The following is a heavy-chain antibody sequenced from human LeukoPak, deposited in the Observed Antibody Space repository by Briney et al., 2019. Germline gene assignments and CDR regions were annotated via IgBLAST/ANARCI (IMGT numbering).Heavy chain of an antibody. J-gene: IGHJ4*02. Sequence: LETLSLTCTFCVGSLSSYYWSWIGQPPWKGREGVGYIYYRRSTNYNPSLKSRVNISVDTSKTQFSLKLSSVTAADTAVYYCARVIGAFDYWGQGTLVTVSS. CDR2: IYYRRST. CDR3: ARVIGAFDY. V-gene: IGHV4-59*01. CDR1: VGSLSSYY. D-gene: IGHD4/OR15-4a*01.